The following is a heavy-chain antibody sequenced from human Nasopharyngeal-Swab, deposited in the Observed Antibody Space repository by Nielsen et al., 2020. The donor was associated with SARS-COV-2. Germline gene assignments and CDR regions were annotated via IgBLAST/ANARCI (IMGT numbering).Heavy chain of an antibody. CDR1: GGSISSGGYY. J-gene: IGHJ4*02. Sequence: LSLTCTVSGGSISSGGYYWSWIRQHPGKGLEWIGYIYYSGSTYYNPSLKSRVTISVDTSKNQFSLKLSSVTAADTAVYYCARAIEQNYGDYLNWGQGTLVTVSS. CDR3: ARAIEQNYGDYLN. CDR2: IYYSGST. D-gene: IGHD4-17*01. V-gene: IGHV4-31*03.